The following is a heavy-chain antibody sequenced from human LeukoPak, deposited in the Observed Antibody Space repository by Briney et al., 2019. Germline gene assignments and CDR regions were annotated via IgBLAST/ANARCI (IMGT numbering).Heavy chain of an antibody. J-gene: IGHJ4*02. Sequence: GGSLTLSCAGSGFTFSSYAMSWVRQAPGQGLEWVSVISDSGDYTSYADSVRGRFTISRDNSRNRLYLQMISLRPEDTAVYYCAKDTSIGKYCTNGVCSPFDYWGQGTLVTVSS. CDR1: GFTFSSYA. CDR2: ISDSGDYT. D-gene: IGHD2-8*01. CDR3: AKDTSIGKYCTNGVCSPFDY. V-gene: IGHV3-23*01.